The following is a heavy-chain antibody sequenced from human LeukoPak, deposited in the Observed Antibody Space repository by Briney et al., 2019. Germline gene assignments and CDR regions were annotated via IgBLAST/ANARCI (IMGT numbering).Heavy chain of an antibody. J-gene: IGHJ4*02. D-gene: IGHD2-2*01. CDR2: IWYDGSNK. CDR3: ARGIVVVPAAIPGEVDY. V-gene: IGHV3-33*01. CDR1: GFTFSSDG. Sequence: QSGGSLRLSCAAAGFTFSSDGMHWVRQAPGKGLEWVAVIWYDGSNKYYADSVKGRFTISRDNSKNTLYLQMNSLRAEDTAVYYCARGIVVVPAAIPGEVDYWGQGTLVTVSS.